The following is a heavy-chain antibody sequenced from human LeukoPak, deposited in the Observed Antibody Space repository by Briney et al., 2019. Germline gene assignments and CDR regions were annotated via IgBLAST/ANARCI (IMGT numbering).Heavy chain of an antibody. J-gene: IGHJ4*02. Sequence: TGGSLRLSCAASGFTFSSYSMNWVRQAPGKGLEWVSYISSSSSTIYYADSVKGRFTISRDNAKNSLYLQMNSLRAEDTAVYYCARARDCGGDCYSDEPFDYWGQGTLVTVSS. CDR1: GFTFSSYS. CDR2: ISSSSSTI. CDR3: ARARDCGGDCYSDEPFDY. V-gene: IGHV3-48*04. D-gene: IGHD2-21*02.